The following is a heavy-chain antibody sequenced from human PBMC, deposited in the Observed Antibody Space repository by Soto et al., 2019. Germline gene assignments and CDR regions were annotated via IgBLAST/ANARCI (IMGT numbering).Heavy chain of an antibody. D-gene: IGHD5-12*01. J-gene: IGHJ3*02. CDR2: ISAYNGNT. CDR3: ARDRGYKDGPGAFDI. V-gene: IGHV1-18*01. Sequence: ASVKVCCKASGYTFTSYGISWVRQAPGQGLELMGWISAYNGNTNYAQKLQGRVTMTTDTSTSTAYMELRSLRSDDTAVYSCARDRGYKDGPGAFDIRGQGTMDTVSS. CDR1: GYTFTSYG.